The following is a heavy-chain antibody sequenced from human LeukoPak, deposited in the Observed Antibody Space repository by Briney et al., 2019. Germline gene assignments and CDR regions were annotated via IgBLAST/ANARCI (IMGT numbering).Heavy chain of an antibody. CDR3: ARRYYGSGSYSIDY. Sequence: GASVKVSCKASGYTFTSYGISWVRQAPGQGLEWMGWISAYNGNTNYAQKLQGRVTMTTDTSTSTAYMELRSLRSDDTAVYYCARRYYGSGSYSIDYWGQGTLVTVSS. CDR2: ISAYNGNT. D-gene: IGHD3-10*01. CDR1: GYTFTSYG. V-gene: IGHV1-18*01. J-gene: IGHJ4*02.